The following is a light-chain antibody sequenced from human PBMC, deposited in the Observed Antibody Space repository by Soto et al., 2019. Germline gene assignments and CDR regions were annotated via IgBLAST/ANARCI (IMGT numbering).Light chain of an antibody. J-gene: IGLJ1*01. Sequence: QSALTQPISVSGSPGQSITISCTGNSNDIGTYDYVCWYQQHPGKAPRLLIHGVHNRSPGISGRFSASKSGLTTSLTISGLQADGEADYYCTAFSANRAYLFGPGTKLTLL. CDR2: GVH. CDR3: TAFSANRAYL. V-gene: IGLV2-14*01. CDR1: SNDIGTYDY.